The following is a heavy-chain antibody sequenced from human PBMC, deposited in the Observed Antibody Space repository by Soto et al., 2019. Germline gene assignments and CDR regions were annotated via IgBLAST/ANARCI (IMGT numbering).Heavy chain of an antibody. V-gene: IGHV3-7*01. D-gene: IGHD6-19*01. Sequence: EVQLVESGGGLVQPGGSLRLSCAASGITFSSYWMNWVRQAPGKGLEWVANIKQDGSEKNYVDSVKGRFTISRDNAKNSLYLQMNSLTAEDTDVYYCARAGYSSGWRFDYWGQGTLVTVSS. CDR3: ARAGYSSGWRFDY. CDR1: GITFSSYW. J-gene: IGHJ4*02. CDR2: IKQDGSEK.